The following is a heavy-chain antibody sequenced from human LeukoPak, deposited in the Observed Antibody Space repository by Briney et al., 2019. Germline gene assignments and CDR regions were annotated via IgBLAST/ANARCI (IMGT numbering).Heavy chain of an antibody. CDR3: ASGSLGDGYGVGDYYQYMDV. V-gene: IGHV1-69*05. Sequence: SVKVSCKASGGTFNSYAISWVRQAPGQGLEWMGGIMPLFGTANYAQEFQGRVTFTTDESASTAYMEVSSMRSEDTAVYYCASGSLGDGYGVGDYYQYMDVWGKGTTVTVSS. CDR2: IMPLFGTA. CDR1: GGTFNSYA. J-gene: IGHJ6*03. D-gene: IGHD5-24*01.